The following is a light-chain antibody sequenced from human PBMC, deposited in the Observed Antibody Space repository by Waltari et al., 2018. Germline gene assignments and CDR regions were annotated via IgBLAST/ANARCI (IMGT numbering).Light chain of an antibody. Sequence: DIVMTQSPDSLAVSLGERATINCKSSQTIFYGSNHQNYLAWYQEKPRQPPRLLLYWASTRESGVPDRFSGSGSGTDFTLTISSLQAEDVAVYYCQQYYDTPLSFGGGTKVEIK. CDR3: QQYYDTPLS. CDR1: QTIFYGSNHQNY. CDR2: WAS. V-gene: IGKV4-1*01. J-gene: IGKJ4*01.